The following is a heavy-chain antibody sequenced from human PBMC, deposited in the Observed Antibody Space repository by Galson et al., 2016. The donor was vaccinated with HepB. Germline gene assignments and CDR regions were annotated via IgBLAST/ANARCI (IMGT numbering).Heavy chain of an antibody. V-gene: IGHV2-70*01. Sequence: PALVKPTQTLTLTCTLSGFSISTSGMCVSWIRQPPGKALEWLALIDWDDDKYFNTSLKTSLTISKDTSNTQVVLTMTAMDPVDTATYYCARCGGDYYRSFDIWGQGTMVAVSS. J-gene: IGHJ3*02. CDR3: ARCGGDYYRSFDI. CDR2: IDWDDDK. CDR1: GFSISTSGMC. D-gene: IGHD2-21*02.